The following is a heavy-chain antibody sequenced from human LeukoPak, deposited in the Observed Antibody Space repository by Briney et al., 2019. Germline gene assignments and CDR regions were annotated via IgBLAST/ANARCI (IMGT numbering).Heavy chain of an antibody. CDR1: GGSIGSYY. CDR2: IYYSGST. CDR3: AADRKNWFDP. V-gene: IGHV4-59*05. J-gene: IGHJ5*02. Sequence: SETLSLTCTVSGGSIGSYYWSWIRQPPGMGLEWIGSIYYSGSTYYNPSLKSRVTISVDTSKNQFSLKLSSVTAADTAVYYCAADRKNWFDPWGQGTLVTVSS.